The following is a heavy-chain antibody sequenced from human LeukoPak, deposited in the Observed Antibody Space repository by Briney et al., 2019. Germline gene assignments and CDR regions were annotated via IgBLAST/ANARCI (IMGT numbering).Heavy chain of an antibody. CDR3: ARGKISYDTSGYPIFHY. CDR1: GFTFSDYY. D-gene: IGHD3-22*01. V-gene: IGHV3-11*01. CDR2: ISGSGSSI. J-gene: IGHJ4*02. Sequence: PGGSLRLSCAASGFTFSDYYMSWVRQAPGKGLEGVSYISGSGSSIYQADSVKGRFTISRDNAKNSLYLQMNSLRAEDTAVYYCARGKISYDTSGYPIFHYWGQGTLVTVSS.